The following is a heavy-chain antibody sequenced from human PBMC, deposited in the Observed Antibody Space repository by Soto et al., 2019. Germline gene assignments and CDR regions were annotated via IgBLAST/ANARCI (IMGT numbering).Heavy chain of an antibody. J-gene: IGHJ4*02. D-gene: IGHD2-21*02. V-gene: IGHV4-34*01. CDR3: ARGRRIVVVTAIPGKYYLDY. CDR2: INHSGST. CDR1: GGSFSGYY. Sequence: LSLTCAVYGGSFSGYYWSWIRQPPGKGLEWIGEINHSGSTNYNPSLKSRVTISVDTSKNQFSLKLSSVTAADTAVYYCARGRRIVVVTAIPGKYYLDYWGQGTLVTVSS.